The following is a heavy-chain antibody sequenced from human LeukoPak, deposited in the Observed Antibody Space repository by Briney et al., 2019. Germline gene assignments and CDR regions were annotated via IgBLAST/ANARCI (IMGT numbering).Heavy chain of an antibody. CDR3: ARTVPGEPFDS. V-gene: IGHV1-2*02. Sequence: ASVKVSCEASGYTLTAYYMFWVRQAPGPGLEWMGWINPNSGGANSAQKFQGRVTMTRDTSISTAYMELSSLTSDDTAVYYCARTVPGEPFDSWGQGTLLTVSS. J-gene: IGHJ4*02. D-gene: IGHD6-19*01. CDR2: INPNSGGA. CDR1: GYTLTAYY.